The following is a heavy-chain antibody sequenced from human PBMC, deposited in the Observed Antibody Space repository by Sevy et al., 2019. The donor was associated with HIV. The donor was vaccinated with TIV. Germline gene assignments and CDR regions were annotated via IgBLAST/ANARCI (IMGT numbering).Heavy chain of an antibody. CDR2: INHSGST. V-gene: IGHV4-34*01. J-gene: IGHJ6*02. CDR1: GGSFSGYY. CDR3: ARGGRDIVVVVAAQYYYGMDV. D-gene: IGHD2-15*01. Sequence: SETLSLTCAVYGGSFSGYYWSWIRQPPGKGLEWIGEINHSGSTNYNPSLKSRVTISVDTSKNQFSLKLSSVTAADTAVYYCARGGRDIVVVVAAQYYYGMDVWGQGTTVTVSS.